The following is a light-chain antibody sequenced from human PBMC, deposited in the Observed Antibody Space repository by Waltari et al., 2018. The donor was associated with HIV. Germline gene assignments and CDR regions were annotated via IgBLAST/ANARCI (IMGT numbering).Light chain of an antibody. V-gene: IGLV2-23*01. Sequence: QSALTQPASVSGSPGQSLTISCTGTSSDVGTDSLVSWYQHHPGKAPKLMIYEGNKRPSGVSNRFSGSKSGNTASLTISGLQAEDEADYYCSSYTSFSTVLFGGGTKLTVL. CDR2: EGN. CDR1: SSDVGTDSL. CDR3: SSYTSFSTVL. J-gene: IGLJ2*01.